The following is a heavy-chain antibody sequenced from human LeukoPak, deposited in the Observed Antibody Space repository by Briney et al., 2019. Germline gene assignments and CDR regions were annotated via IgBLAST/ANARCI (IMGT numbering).Heavy chain of an antibody. CDR1: GGTFSSYA. Sequence: ASVKVSCKASGGTFSSYAISWVRQAPGQGLEWMGRIIPIFGTANYAQKFQGRVTITTDESTGTAYMELSSLRSEDTAVYYCAGNREKGATVGGGGEFDYWGQGTLVTVSS. CDR2: IIPIFGTA. J-gene: IGHJ4*02. CDR3: AGNREKGATVGGGGEFDY. V-gene: IGHV1-69*05. D-gene: IGHD4-23*01.